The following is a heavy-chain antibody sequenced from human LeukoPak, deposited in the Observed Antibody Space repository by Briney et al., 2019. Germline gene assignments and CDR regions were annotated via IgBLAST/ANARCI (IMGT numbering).Heavy chain of an antibody. V-gene: IGHV3-23*01. CDR3: VKDRCDRTTCPEV. D-gene: IGHD2-2*01. J-gene: IGHJ4*02. CDR1: GFTFSTYA. CDR2: ISGSGGST. Sequence: GGSPRLSCTASGFTFSTYAMSWVRQAPGEGLEWVSGISGSGGSTYYTDSVKGRFTISRDNSKNTLHLQMSSLRAEDTALYYCVKDRCDRTTCPEVWGQGTLVTVSS.